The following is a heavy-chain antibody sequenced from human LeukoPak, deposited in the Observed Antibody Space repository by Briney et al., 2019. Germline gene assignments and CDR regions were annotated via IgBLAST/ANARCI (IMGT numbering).Heavy chain of an antibody. CDR2: ISWNSGSI. V-gene: IGHV3-9*01. Sequence: QPGRSLRLSCAASGFTFDDYAMHWVRQAPGKGLEWVSGISWNSGSIGYADSVKGRFTISRDNAKNSLYLQMDSLRAEDTALYCCAKRYSHGYFDLWGRGTLVTVSS. CDR3: AKRYSHGYFDL. J-gene: IGHJ2*01. D-gene: IGHD5-18*01. CDR1: GFTFDDYA.